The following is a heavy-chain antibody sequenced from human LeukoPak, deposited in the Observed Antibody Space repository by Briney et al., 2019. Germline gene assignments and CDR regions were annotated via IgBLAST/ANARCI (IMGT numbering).Heavy chain of an antibody. D-gene: IGHD3-10*01. CDR3: ARSFGDYGSGSFGY. Sequence: SETLSLTCTVSGGSISSYHWSWIRQPPGKGLEWIGYVYNRGNTNYNPSLKSRVGISVDTSKNQFSLKLNSVTAADTAVYYCARSFGDYGSGSFGYWGQGTLVTVSS. CDR2: VYNRGNT. J-gene: IGHJ4*02. V-gene: IGHV4-59*01. CDR1: GGSISSYH.